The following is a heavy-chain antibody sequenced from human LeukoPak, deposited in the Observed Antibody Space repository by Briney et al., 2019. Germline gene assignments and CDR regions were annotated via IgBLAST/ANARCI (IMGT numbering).Heavy chain of an antibody. CDR3: ARVNDYGDSKIDY. CDR2: IYYSGST. V-gene: IGHV4-59*01. Sequence: SETLSLTCTVSGGSISSYYWSWIRQPPGRGLEWIGYIYYSGSTNYNPSLKSRVTISVDTSKNQFSLKLSSVTAADTAVYYCARVNDYGDSKIDYWGQGTLVTVSS. D-gene: IGHD4-17*01. CDR1: GGSISSYY. J-gene: IGHJ4*02.